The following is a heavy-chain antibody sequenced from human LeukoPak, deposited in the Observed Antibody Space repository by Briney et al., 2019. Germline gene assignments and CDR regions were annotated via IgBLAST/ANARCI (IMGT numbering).Heavy chain of an antibody. V-gene: IGHV1-18*01. D-gene: IGHD6-13*01. CDR3: ARDLGYSSSWLSTYYYYYMDV. CDR2: ISAYNGNT. Sequence: ASVKVSCKASGYTFTSYGISWVRQAPGQGLEWMGWISAYNGNTNYAQKLQGRVTMTTDTSTSTAYMELRSLRSDDTAVYYCARDLGYSSSWLSTYYYYYMDVWGKGTTVTVSS. CDR1: GYTFTSYG. J-gene: IGHJ6*03.